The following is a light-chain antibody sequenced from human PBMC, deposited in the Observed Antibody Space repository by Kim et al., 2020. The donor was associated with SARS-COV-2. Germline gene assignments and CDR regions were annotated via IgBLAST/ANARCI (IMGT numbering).Light chain of an antibody. Sequence: DIQMTQSPSSLSASVGDRVTITCQASQDISNYLNWYQQKPGKAPKLLIYDASNLETGVPSRFSGSGSGTDFTFTISSLQPEDIATYDCQQYDNLPLTFGGGTKLEI. CDR1: QDISNY. CDR3: QQYDNLPLT. V-gene: IGKV1-33*01. CDR2: DAS. J-gene: IGKJ4*01.